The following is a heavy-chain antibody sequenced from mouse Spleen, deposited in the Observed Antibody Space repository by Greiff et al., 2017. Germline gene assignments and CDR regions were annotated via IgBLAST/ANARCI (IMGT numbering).Heavy chain of an antibody. CDR3: ARERLGQAY. CDR2: IDPSDSYT. D-gene: IGHD3-3*01. V-gene: IGHV1-69*01. Sequence: QVQLQQPGAELVMPGASVKLSCKASGYTFTSYWMHWVKQRPGQGLEWIGEIDPSDSYTNYNQKFKGKATLTVDKSSSTAYMQLSSLTSEDSAVYYCARERLGQAYWGQGTLVTVSA. CDR1: GYTFTSYW. J-gene: IGHJ3*01.